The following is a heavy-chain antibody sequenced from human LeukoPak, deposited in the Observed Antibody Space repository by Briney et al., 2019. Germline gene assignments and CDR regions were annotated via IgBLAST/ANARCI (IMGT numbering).Heavy chain of an antibody. CDR3: ARRAAARFDP. D-gene: IGHD2-15*01. J-gene: IGHJ5*02. CDR1: GGSISSYY. Sequence: KPSETLSLTCTVSGGSISSYYWSWIRQPPGKGLEWIGYIYYSGSTNYNPSLKSRVTISVDTSKNQFSLKLSSVTAADTAVCYCARRAAARFDPWGQGTLVTVS. CDR2: IYYSGST. V-gene: IGHV4-59*01.